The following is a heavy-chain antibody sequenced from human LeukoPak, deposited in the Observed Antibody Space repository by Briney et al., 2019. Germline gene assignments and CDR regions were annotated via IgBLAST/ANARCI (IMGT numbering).Heavy chain of an antibody. J-gene: IGHJ5*02. CDR1: GGSISSSSYY. CDR3: ARDGGLELPLGWFDP. D-gene: IGHD1-7*01. CDR2: IYYSGST. Sequence: SETLSLTCTVSGGSISSSSYYWGWIRQPPGKGLEWIGSIYYSGSTYYNPSLKSRVTISVDTSKNQFSLQLSSVTAADTAVYYCARDGGLELPLGWFDPWGQGTLVIVSS. V-gene: IGHV4-39*02.